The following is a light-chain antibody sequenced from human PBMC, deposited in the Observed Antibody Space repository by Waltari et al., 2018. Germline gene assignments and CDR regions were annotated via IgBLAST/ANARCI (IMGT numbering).Light chain of an antibody. CDR2: TAS. Sequence: DIQMTQSPSSLSASVGDRVTISCRASQIINKFLNWYQQKPGEAPKLLIYTASSMQGGVPSRFSGSGFETEFSLTISGLQREDFATYFCQQSYSIPYTFGQGTKVEIK. J-gene: IGKJ2*01. V-gene: IGKV1-39*01. CDR1: QIINKF. CDR3: QQSYSIPYT.